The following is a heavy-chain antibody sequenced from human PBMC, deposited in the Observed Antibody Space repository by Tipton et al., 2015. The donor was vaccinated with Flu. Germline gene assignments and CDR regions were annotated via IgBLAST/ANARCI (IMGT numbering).Heavy chain of an antibody. CDR3: ARDNAVFPGALYY. CDR2: IYYTGTT. D-gene: IGHD4/OR15-4a*01. V-gene: IGHV4-31*03. Sequence: LRLSCSVSGGSISSGSYYWTWIRQPPGKGLEWIGHIYYTGTTHYSPSLKSRVTISRDASVNQFSLTLRSVTAADTAVYFCARDNAVFPGALYYWGLGTLVIVSS. J-gene: IGHJ4*02. CDR1: GGSISSGSYY.